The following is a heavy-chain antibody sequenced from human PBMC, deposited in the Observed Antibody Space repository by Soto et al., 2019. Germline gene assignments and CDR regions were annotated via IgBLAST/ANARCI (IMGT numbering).Heavy chain of an antibody. CDR3: ARDLRYYDSSGHYGAVWFDP. CDR2: IYYSGST. Sequence: QVQLQESGPGLMKPSETLSLTCTVSGGSVSSGSYYWSWIRQPPGKGLEWIGYIYYSGSTNYNPSLKSRVTISVDTSKNQFSLKLSSVTAADTAVYYCARDLRYYDSSGHYGAVWFDPWGQGTLVTVSS. V-gene: IGHV4-61*01. J-gene: IGHJ5*02. D-gene: IGHD3-22*01. CDR1: GGSVSSGSYY.